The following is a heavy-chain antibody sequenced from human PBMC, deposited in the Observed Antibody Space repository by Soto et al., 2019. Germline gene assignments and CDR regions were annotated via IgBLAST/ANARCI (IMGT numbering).Heavy chain of an antibody. CDR1: GFTFSNYW. CDR3: ARDSHAHFDY. CDR2: IKQDGGEK. J-gene: IGHJ4*02. Sequence: GGSLRLSCAASGFTFSNYWMSWVRLAPGRGLEWVASIKQDGGEKYYMDSVKGRFTISKDNAKNSLYLQLNSLRAGDTAVYYCARDSHAHFDYWGQGTLVTVSS. V-gene: IGHV3-7*01.